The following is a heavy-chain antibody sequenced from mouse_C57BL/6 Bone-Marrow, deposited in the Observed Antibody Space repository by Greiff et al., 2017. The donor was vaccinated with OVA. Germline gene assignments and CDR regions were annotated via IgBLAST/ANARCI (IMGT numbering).Heavy chain of an antibody. Sequence: DVMLVESGGGLVKPGGSLKLSCAASGFTFSDYGMHWVRQAPEKGLEWVAYISSGSSTIYYADTVKGRFTISRDNAKNTLFLQMTSLRSEDTAMYYCARRWLLRAMDYWGQGTSVTVSS. V-gene: IGHV5-17*01. CDR3: ARRWLLRAMDY. CDR2: ISSGSSTI. D-gene: IGHD2-3*01. CDR1: GFTFSDYG. J-gene: IGHJ4*01.